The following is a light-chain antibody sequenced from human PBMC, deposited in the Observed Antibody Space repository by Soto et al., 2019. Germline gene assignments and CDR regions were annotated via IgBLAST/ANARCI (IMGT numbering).Light chain of an antibody. V-gene: IGLV3-21*04. CDR1: NIGSKS. CDR3: QVWDSSSDHP. J-gene: IGLJ1*01. Sequence: SYELTQPPSVSVAPGKTARITCGGNNIGSKSVHWYQQKPGQAPVLVIYYDSDRHSGIPERFSGSNSGNTATLTISRVEAGDEADYYCQVWDSSSDHPFGPGTKLTVL. CDR2: YDS.